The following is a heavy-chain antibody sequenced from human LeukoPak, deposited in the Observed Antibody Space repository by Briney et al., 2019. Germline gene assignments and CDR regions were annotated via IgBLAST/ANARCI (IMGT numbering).Heavy chain of an antibody. D-gene: IGHD5-24*01. CDR3: ARVGGWLPGIDY. CDR2: ISSSSSYI. V-gene: IGHV3-21*01. Sequence: GGSLRLSCAASGFTFSSYSMNWVRQAPGKGLEWVSSISSSSSYIYYADSVKGRFTISRDNAKNSLYLQMNSLRAEDTAVYYCARVGGWLPGIDYWGQGTLVTVSS. J-gene: IGHJ4*02. CDR1: GFTFSSYS.